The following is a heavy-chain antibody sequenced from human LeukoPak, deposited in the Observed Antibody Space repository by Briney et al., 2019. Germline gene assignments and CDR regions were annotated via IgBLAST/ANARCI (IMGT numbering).Heavy chain of an antibody. Sequence: PGGSLRLSCAASGFTFSSYAMHWVRQAPGKGLEWVAVISYDGSNKYYADSVKGRFTISRDNSKNTLYLQMNSLRAEDTAVYYCTVQTLLTIFGVVIEWGQGTLVTVSS. CDR1: GFTFSSYA. D-gene: IGHD3-3*01. CDR3: TVQTLLTIFGVVIE. CDR2: ISYDGSNK. J-gene: IGHJ4*02. V-gene: IGHV3-30-3*01.